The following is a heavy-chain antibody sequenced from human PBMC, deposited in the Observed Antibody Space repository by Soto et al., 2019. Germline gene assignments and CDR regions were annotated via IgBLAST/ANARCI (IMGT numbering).Heavy chain of an antibody. CDR1: GYNFTSYG. CDR3: ARDLYYSSGRYFDHDAFDI. Sequence: ASVKVSCKASGYNFTSYGISWVRQAPGQGLEWMGWISPHNDRTKYARRFQDRVTMTTETPTSTVYMELGSLRSDDTAVYYCARDLYYSSGRYFDHDAFDIWGQGTVVTVS. CDR2: ISPHNDRT. V-gene: IGHV1-18*01. J-gene: IGHJ3*02. D-gene: IGHD6-19*01.